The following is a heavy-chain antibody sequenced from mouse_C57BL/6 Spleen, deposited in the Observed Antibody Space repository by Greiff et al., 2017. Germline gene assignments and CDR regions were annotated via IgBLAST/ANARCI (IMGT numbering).Heavy chain of an antibody. J-gene: IGHJ4*01. CDR2: INPSNGGT. D-gene: IGHD1-1*01. Sequence: VQLQQSGTELVKPGASVKLSCKASGYTFTSYWMHWVKQRPGQGLEWIGNINPSNGGTNYNEKFKSKATLTVDKSSSKAYMRLSILTSEDSAFYYWSRCGLYGGSYYAMDYWGQGTSVTVSS. V-gene: IGHV1-53*01. CDR3: SRCGLYGGSYYAMDY. CDR1: GYTFTSYW.